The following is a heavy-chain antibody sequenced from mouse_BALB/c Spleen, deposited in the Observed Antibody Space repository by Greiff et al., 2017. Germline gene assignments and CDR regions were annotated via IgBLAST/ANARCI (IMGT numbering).Heavy chain of an antibody. V-gene: IGHV1S81*02. D-gene: IGHD1-1*01. CDR1: GYTFTSYW. Sequence: VKLQESGAELVKPGASVKLSCKASGYTFTSYWMHWVKQRPGQGLEWIGEINPSNGRTNYNEKFKSKATLTVDKSSSTAYMQLSSLTSEDSAVYYCARWGGSGYDYWGQGTTLTVSS. J-gene: IGHJ2*01. CDR2: INPSNGRT. CDR3: ARWGGSGYDY.